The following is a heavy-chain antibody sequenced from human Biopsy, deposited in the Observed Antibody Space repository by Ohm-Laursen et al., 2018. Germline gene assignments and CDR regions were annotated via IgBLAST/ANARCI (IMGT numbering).Heavy chain of an antibody. CDR3: AKDLSVYYYYGIDV. CDR1: GFAFSYYG. D-gene: IGHD5/OR15-5a*01. V-gene: IGHV3-30*18. J-gene: IGHJ6*02. Sequence: SLRLSCAASGFAFSYYGLHWVRQAPGKGLEWVAVISFDGSDQKYADSVKGRFTISRDNSKNTLYLQVNSLRAEDTAVYYCAKDLSVYYYYGIDVWGQGTTVTVSS. CDR2: ISFDGSDQ.